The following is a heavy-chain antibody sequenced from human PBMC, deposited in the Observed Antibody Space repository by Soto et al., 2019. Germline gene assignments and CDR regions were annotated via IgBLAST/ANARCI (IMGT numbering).Heavy chain of an antibody. CDR1: TFSLYS. CDR2: ISSESAYI. CDR3: TRDQGGRFASWFDP. Sequence: EVQVVESGGGLVKPGGSLRLSCNFTFSLYSMNWVRQAPGKGLEWVASISSESAYIKYAESVKGRFSISRDNARNSVSLQMNSLRAEDTAMYYCTRDQGGRFASWFDPWGRGTLVTVSS. V-gene: IGHV3-21*01. D-gene: IGHD1-26*01. J-gene: IGHJ5*02.